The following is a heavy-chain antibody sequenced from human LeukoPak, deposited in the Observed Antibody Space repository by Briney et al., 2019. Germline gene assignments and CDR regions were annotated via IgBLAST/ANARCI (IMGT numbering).Heavy chain of an antibody. CDR3: ARNIEDSGSSYFDP. D-gene: IGHD1-26*01. CDR1: GGSISSGGYS. V-gene: IGHV4-30-2*01. J-gene: IGHJ5*02. CDR2: IYYSGST. Sequence: PSETLSLTCAVSGGSISSGGYSWSWIRQPPGKGLEWIGYIYYSGSTYYNPSLKSRVTMSVDTSKNQFSLKLSSVTAVDTAVYYCARNIEDSGSSYFDPWGQGTLVTVSS.